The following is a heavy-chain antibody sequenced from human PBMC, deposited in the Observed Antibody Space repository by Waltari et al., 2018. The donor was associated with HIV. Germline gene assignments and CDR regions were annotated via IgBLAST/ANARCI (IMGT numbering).Heavy chain of an antibody. CDR3: ARRHATGGSSSWYYY. CDR1: GYSFTSYW. CDR2: IDPSDSYT. V-gene: IGHV5-10-1*01. D-gene: IGHD6-13*01. Sequence: EVQLVQSGAEVKTPGESLRISCKGSGYSFTSYWISWVRQMPGKGLEWMGRIDPSDSYTNYSPSFQGHVTISADKSISTAYLQWSSLKASDTAMYYCARRHATGGSSSWYYYWGQGTLVTVSS. J-gene: IGHJ4*02.